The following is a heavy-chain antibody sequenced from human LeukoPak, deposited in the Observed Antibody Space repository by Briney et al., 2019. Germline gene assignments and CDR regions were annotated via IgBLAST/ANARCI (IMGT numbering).Heavy chain of an antibody. Sequence: PSETLSLTRTVSGGSISSYYWSWIRQPPGKGLEWIGYIYYSGSTNYNPSLKSRVTISVDTSKNQFSLKLSSVTAADTAVYYCAAKRELSWFDPWGQGTLVTVSS. CDR3: AAKRELSWFDP. J-gene: IGHJ5*02. V-gene: IGHV4-59*08. CDR2: IYYSGST. CDR1: GGSISSYY. D-gene: IGHD1-7*01.